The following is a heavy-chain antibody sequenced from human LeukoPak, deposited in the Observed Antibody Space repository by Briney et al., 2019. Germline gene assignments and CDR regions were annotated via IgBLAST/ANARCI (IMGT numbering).Heavy chain of an antibody. J-gene: IGHJ4*02. D-gene: IGHD3-22*01. CDR1: GFTVSSNY. V-gene: IGHV3-53*01. CDR2: IYSGGST. CDR3: ARCPYDSSGYYSVPSHFDY. Sequence: GGSLRLSCVASGFTVSSNYMSWVRQAPGKGLEWVSVIYSGGSTYYADSVKGRFTISRDNSKNTLYLQMNSLSAEDTAVYYCARCPYDSSGYYSVPSHFDYWGQGTLVTVSS.